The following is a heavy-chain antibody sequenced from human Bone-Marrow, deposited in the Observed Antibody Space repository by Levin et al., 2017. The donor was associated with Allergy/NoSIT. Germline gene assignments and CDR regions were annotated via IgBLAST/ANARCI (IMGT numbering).Heavy chain of an antibody. CDR2: ISGSGGST. J-gene: IGHJ4*02. CDR3: AKAGNPTGY. V-gene: IGHV3-23*01. D-gene: IGHD1-14*01. Sequence: GESLKISCAASGFTFSSYAMSWVRQAPGKGLEWVSAISGSGGSTYYADSVKGRFTISRDNSKNTLYLQMNSLRAEDTAVYYCAKAGNPTGYWGQGTLVTVSS. CDR1: GFTFSSYA.